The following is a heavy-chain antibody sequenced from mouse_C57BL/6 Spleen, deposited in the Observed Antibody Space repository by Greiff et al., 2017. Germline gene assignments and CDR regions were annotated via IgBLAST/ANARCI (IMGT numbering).Heavy chain of an antibody. J-gene: IGHJ4*01. D-gene: IGHD2-4*01. CDR2: IYPSDSET. CDR1: GYTFTSYW. CDR3: ARNYDYGDYAMDD. Sequence: QVQLQQPGAELVRPGSSVKLSCKASGYTFTSYWMDWVKQRPGQGLEWIGNIYPSDSETHYNQKFKDKATLTVDKSSSTAYMPLSSLTSEDSAVYYCARNYDYGDYAMDDWGQGTSVTVSS. V-gene: IGHV1-61*01.